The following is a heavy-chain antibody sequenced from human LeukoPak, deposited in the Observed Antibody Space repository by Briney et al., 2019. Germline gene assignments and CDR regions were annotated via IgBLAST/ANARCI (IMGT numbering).Heavy chain of an antibody. CDR1: GFTFSSYA. CDR2: ITASGGNT. J-gene: IGHJ4*02. Sequence: PGGSLRLSCAASGFTFSSYAMGWVRQAPGKGLEWVSAITASGGNTYYADSVKGRFTISRDNSKNTLYLQVNSLRAEDTAEYYWAKGNGYSYGRYYFDYWGQGTLVTVSS. V-gene: IGHV3-23*01. D-gene: IGHD5-18*01. CDR3: AKGNGYSYGRYYFDY.